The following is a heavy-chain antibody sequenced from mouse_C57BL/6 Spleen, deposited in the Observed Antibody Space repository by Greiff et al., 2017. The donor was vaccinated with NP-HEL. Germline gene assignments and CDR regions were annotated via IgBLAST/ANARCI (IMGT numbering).Heavy chain of an antibody. CDR1: GFSLTSYG. J-gene: IGHJ1*03. CDR3: AKHDYDWYFDV. CDR2: IWGGGST. V-gene: IGHV2-9*01. Sequence: QVHVKQSGPGLVAPSQSLSITCTVSGFSLTSYGVDWVRQPPGKGLEWLGVIWGGGSTNYNSALMSRLSISKDNSKSQVFLKMNSLQTDDTAMYYCAKHDYDWYFDVWGTGTTVTVSS. D-gene: IGHD2-4*01.